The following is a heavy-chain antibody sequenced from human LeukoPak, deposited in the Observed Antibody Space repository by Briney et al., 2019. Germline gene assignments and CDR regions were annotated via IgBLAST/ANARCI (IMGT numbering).Heavy chain of an antibody. V-gene: IGHV1-69*13. D-gene: IGHD6-25*01. CDR1: GGTFSSYA. Sequence: SVKVSCKASGGTFSSYAVSWVRQAPGQGLEWMGGITPIFGTANYAQKFQGRVTITADESTSTAYMELSSLRSEDTAVYYCARDGSSGVWGQGTTVTVSS. J-gene: IGHJ6*02. CDR2: ITPIFGTA. CDR3: ARDGSSGV.